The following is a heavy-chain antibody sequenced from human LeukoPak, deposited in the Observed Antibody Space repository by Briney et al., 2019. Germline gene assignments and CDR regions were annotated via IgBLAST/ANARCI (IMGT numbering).Heavy chain of an antibody. CDR3: TRDLTGHYSIDY. CDR1: GFTFSSYA. V-gene: IGHV3-30*19. J-gene: IGHJ4*02. D-gene: IGHD3-22*01. CDR2: ISNNGRNK. Sequence: GGSLRLSCAAPGFTFSSYAMHWVGQAPGKGLEWVAFISNNGRNKDYADSVKGRFTISRDNSKNTLYLQVNSLRPDDTAVYYCTRDLTGHYSIDYWGQGTLVTVSS.